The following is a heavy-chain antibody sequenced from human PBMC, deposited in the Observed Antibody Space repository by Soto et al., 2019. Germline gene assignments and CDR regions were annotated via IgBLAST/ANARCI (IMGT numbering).Heavy chain of an antibody. Sequence: ASVKVSCKASGYTFTSYDINWVRQATGQGPEWMGWMNPNSGNTGYAQKFQGRVTMTRNTSISTAYMELSSLRSEDTAVYYCARGPGSLGDYEGYFDYWGQGTLVTVSS. D-gene: IGHD4-17*01. CDR2: MNPNSGNT. J-gene: IGHJ4*02. V-gene: IGHV1-8*01. CDR3: ARGPGSLGDYEGYFDY. CDR1: GYTFTSYD.